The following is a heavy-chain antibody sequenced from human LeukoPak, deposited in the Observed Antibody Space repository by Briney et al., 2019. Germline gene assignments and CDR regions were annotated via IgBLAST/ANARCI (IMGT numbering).Heavy chain of an antibody. J-gene: IGHJ4*02. CDR2: TNTDGTIT. Sequence: GGSLRLSCAASGFTFSSYWMHWVRQGPGTGLVWVSRTNTDGTITNYADSVKGRFTISRDNSKNTLYLQMNSLRAEDTAVYYCARDFQQLNYFDYWGQGTLVTVSS. CDR1: GFTFSSYW. D-gene: IGHD6-13*01. V-gene: IGHV3-74*01. CDR3: ARDFQQLNYFDY.